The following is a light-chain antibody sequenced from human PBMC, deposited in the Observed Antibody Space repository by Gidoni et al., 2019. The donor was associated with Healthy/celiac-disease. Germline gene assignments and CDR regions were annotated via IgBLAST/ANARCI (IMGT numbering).Light chain of an antibody. CDR2: GAS. V-gene: IGKV3-15*01. Sequence: EIVMTQSPATLSVSPGERATLSCRASQSVSSNLAWYQPKPGQAPRLLIYGASTRATGIPARFSGSGSGTEFTLTISSLQSEDFAVYYCQQYNNWPPLYTFGQXTKLEIK. CDR3: QQYNNWPPLYT. J-gene: IGKJ2*01. CDR1: QSVSSN.